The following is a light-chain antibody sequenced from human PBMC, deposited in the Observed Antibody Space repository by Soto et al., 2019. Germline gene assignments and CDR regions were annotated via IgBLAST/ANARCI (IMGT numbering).Light chain of an antibody. CDR3: QHYDVYPYT. J-gene: IGKJ2*01. V-gene: IGKV1-5*03. Sequence: DIQMTQSPSTLSASVGDRVTITCRASQSVSNWLAWYQQKPGKVPKLLIFQASTLETGVPSRFSGSGSGTECTLSISSLQPDDFATYYCQHYDVYPYTFGQGTKLEIK. CDR1: QSVSNW. CDR2: QAS.